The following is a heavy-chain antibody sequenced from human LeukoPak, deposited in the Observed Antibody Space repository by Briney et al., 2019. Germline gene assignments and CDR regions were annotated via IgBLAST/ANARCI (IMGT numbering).Heavy chain of an antibody. J-gene: IGHJ4*01. CDR2: MKRDGSAR. D-gene: IGHD1-26*01. V-gene: IGHV3-7*01. CDR3: ARDNVGALDY. CDR1: GFTFSTYW. Sequence: PGGSLRLSCVASGFTFSTYWMAWVRQAPGKGLEWVANMKRDGSARHYADSVKGRFSISRDNSKNSVYLQMDSLRAEDTALYYCARDNVGALDYWGHGTPVTVSS.